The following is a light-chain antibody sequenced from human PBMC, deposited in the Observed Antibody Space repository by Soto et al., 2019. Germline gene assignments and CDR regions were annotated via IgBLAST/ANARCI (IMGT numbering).Light chain of an antibody. V-gene: IGLV2-23*01. CDR1: SSDVGSYNL. CDR3: CSYARSSTSYV. Sequence: QSALTQPASVSGSPGQSITISCTETSSDVGSYNLVSWYQQHPGKAPKLMIYEGSKWPSGVSNRFSGSKSGNTASLTISGLQAEDEADYYCCSYARSSTSYVFATGTKLTVL. CDR2: EGS. J-gene: IGLJ1*01.